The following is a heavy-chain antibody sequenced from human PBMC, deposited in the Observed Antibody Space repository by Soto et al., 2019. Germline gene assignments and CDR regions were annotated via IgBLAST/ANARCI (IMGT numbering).Heavy chain of an antibody. V-gene: IGHV3-74*01. J-gene: IGHJ5*01. CDR1: GFTFSSHW. Sequence: EVQLVESGGGLVQPGGSLRLSCAASGFTFSSHWMHWVRQAPGKGLVWVSRINGDGSITSYADSVKGRFTISRDNAKNMLYLQVNSLRADDTAVYSCAGSPGRSRISGTTLGAWGQGTLGTFSS. CDR3: AGSPGRSRISGTTLGA. CDR2: INGDGSIT. D-gene: IGHD1-7*01.